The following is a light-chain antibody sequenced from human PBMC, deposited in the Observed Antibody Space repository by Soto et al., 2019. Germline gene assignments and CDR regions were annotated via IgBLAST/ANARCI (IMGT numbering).Light chain of an antibody. Sequence: SALTQPASVSGSPGQSITISCTGTSSDVGSYNLVSWYQHHPGKAPKLIIYEVSKRPSGVSNRFSGSKSGNTASLTISGLQAEDEADYYCYSYAGSSTLVFGTGTKVTVL. CDR1: SSDVGSYNL. V-gene: IGLV2-23*02. J-gene: IGLJ1*01. CDR2: EVS. CDR3: YSYAGSSTLV.